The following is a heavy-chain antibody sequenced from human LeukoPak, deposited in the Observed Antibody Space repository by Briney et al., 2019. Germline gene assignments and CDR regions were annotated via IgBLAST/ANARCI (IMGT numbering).Heavy chain of an antibody. CDR1: SYTFTSYG. CDR3: ARDSYDSSGSYFFLKLLDY. CDR2: ITPFNGNT. Sequence: ASVKVSCKVSSYTFTSYGINWVRQAPGQGLEWMGWITPFNGNTDYAQKFQGRVTMTTDTSTNTAYMELRSLRSDDTAVYYCARDSYDSSGSYFFLKLLDYWGQGTLVAVSS. D-gene: IGHD3-22*01. V-gene: IGHV1-18*01. J-gene: IGHJ4*02.